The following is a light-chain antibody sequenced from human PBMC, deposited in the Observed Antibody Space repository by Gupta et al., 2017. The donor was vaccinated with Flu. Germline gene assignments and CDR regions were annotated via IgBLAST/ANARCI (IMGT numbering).Light chain of an antibody. CDR3: MQALQTHT. CDR1: QSLLHSNGYNY. Sequence: ISCRSSQSLLHSNGYNYLDWYLQKPGQSPQLLIYLGSNRASGVPDRFSGSGSGTDFTLKISRVEAEDVGVYYCMQALQTHTFGQGTKLEIK. CDR2: LGS. V-gene: IGKV2-28*01. J-gene: IGKJ2*01.